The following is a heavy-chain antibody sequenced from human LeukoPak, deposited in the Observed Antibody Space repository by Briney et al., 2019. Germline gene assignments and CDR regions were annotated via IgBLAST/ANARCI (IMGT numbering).Heavy chain of an antibody. D-gene: IGHD4-11*01. CDR1: GGSISSYY. Sequence: SETLSLTCTVSGGSISSYYWSWIRQPAGKGLEWIGRIYTSGSTNYNPSLKSRVTMSVDTSKNQFSLKLSSVTAADTAVYHCARDRYSSRYYYYYYYMDVWGKGTTVTVSS. CDR3: ARDRYSSRYYYYYYYMDV. J-gene: IGHJ6*03. CDR2: IYTSGST. V-gene: IGHV4-4*07.